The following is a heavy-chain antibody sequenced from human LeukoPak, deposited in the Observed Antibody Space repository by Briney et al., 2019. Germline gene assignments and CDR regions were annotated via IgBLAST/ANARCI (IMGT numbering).Heavy chain of an antibody. CDR2: INHSGRT. CDR3: ARDTCSSINCPLRF. CDR1: GGSLSGSY. Sequence: SETLSLTCAVSGGSLSGSYCTWVRQSPGEGLEWIGEINHSGRTNYNPSLQSRVTISLDTTRSQFSLILRSVTAADTAVYYCARDTCSSINCPLRFWGQGTLVTVSS. V-gene: IGHV4-34*01. D-gene: IGHD2-2*01. J-gene: IGHJ4*02.